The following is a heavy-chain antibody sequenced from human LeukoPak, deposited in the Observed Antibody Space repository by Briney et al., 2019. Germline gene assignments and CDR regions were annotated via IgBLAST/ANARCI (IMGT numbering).Heavy chain of an antibody. Sequence: SQTLSLTCTVSGGSISSGDYYWSWIRQPPGKGLEWIGYIYYSGSTYYNPSLKSRVTISVDTSKNQFSLRLSYVTAADTAVYYCARGSRNIWWLQQYFDYWGQGTLVTVSS. D-gene: IGHD5-12*01. CDR3: ARGSRNIWWLQQYFDY. J-gene: IGHJ4*02. CDR2: IYYSGST. CDR1: GGSISSGDYY. V-gene: IGHV4-30-4*01.